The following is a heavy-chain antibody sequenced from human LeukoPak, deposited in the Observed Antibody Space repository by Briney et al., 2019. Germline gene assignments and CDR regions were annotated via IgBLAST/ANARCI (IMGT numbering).Heavy chain of an antibody. D-gene: IGHD2-15*01. CDR3: ARNLGYCSGGSCYSLHYYYYYGMDV. CDR1: GFTFSSYA. CDR2: ISYDGSNK. J-gene: IGHJ6*02. V-gene: IGHV3-30-3*01. Sequence: GGSLRLSCAASGFTFSSYAMHWVRQAPGKGLEWVAVISYDGSNKYYADSVKGRFTISRDNSKNTLYLQMNSLRAEDTAVYYCARNLGYCSGGSCYSLHYYYYYGMDVWGQGTTVTVSS.